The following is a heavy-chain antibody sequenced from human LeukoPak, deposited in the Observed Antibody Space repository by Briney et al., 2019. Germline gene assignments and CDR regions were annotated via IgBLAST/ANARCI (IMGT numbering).Heavy chain of an antibody. CDR1: GFTFNYAW. CDR3: AKGGGWFYYFDY. V-gene: IGHV3-9*01. CDR2: IGWNSDGI. J-gene: IGHJ4*02. Sequence: GGSLRLSCAASGFTFNYAWMNWVRQAPGKGLEWVSGIGWNSDGIGYADSVKGRFTISRDNAKNSLYLQLNSLRPEDTALYYCAKGGGWFYYFDYWGQGALVTVSS. D-gene: IGHD6-19*01.